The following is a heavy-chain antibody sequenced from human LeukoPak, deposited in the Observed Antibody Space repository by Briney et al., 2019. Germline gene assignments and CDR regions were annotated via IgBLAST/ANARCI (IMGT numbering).Heavy chain of an antibody. V-gene: IGHV3-21*01. D-gene: IGHD3-10*01. J-gene: IGHJ3*02. CDR3: VRDMVALPDDAFDI. Sequence: GGSLRLSCAASGFTFSSYSMNWVRQAPGKGLEWVSSISSSSSYIYYGDSVKGRFTISRDNAKNSLYLQMNSLRVEDTAVYYCVRDMVALPDDAFDIWGQGTVVTVSS. CDR1: GFTFSSYS. CDR2: ISSSSSYI.